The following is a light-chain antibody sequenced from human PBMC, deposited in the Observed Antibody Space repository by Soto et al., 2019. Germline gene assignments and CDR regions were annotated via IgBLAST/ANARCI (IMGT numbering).Light chain of an antibody. CDR2: GNR. J-gene: IGLJ1*01. CDR1: SSNIGAGYH. CDR3: QSADSSLSGSRV. Sequence: QSVLTQPPSVSGAPGQRVTISCTGSSSNIGAGYHVHWYQQLPGTAPKLLIYGNRNRPSGVPDRFSGSRSGTSASLAITGLQAEDEADYYCQSADSSLSGSRVFGTGTKVTVL. V-gene: IGLV1-40*01.